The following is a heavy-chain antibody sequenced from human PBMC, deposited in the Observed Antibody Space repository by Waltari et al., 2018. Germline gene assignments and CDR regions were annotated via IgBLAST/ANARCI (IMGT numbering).Heavy chain of an antibody. Sequence: EVQLLESGGDLVQPGGSLRLSCAASGFPFSTYARTWVRQAPGKGLEWVSVIGGGGSTTYYADSVKGRFTISRDNSKNTLYLQMNRLRVEDTAVYYCAKKLGVSSWYYFDYWGQGTLVTVSS. V-gene: IGHV3-23*01. J-gene: IGHJ4*02. D-gene: IGHD1-26*01. CDR2: IGGGGSTT. CDR3: AKKLGVSSWYYFDY. CDR1: GFPFSTYA.